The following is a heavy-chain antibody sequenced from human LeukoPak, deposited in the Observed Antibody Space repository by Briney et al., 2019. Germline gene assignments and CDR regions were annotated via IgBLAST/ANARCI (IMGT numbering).Heavy chain of an antibody. CDR2: ISWNSGSI. V-gene: IGHV3-9*01. CDR1: GFTVSSNY. Sequence: GGSLRLSCAASGFTVSSNYMSWVRHAPGKGLEWVSGISWNSGSIGYADSVKGRFTISRDNAKNSLYLQMNSLRAEDTALYYCARDSMQGMVTATPFDYWGQGTLVTVSS. D-gene: IGHD2-21*02. CDR3: ARDSMQGMVTATPFDY. J-gene: IGHJ4*02.